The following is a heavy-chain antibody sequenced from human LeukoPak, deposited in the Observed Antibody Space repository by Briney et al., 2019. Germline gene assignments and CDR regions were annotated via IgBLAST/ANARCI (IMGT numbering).Heavy chain of an antibody. V-gene: IGHV4-4*07. CDR3: ASFLGYCSGGSCYPGYFQH. Sequence: SETLSLTCTVSGGSISSYYWSWIRQPAGKGLEWVGRICTSGSTNYNPSHKSRVTMSVDTSKNQFSLKLSSVTAADTAVYYCASFLGYCSGGSCYPGYFQHWGQGTLVTVSS. J-gene: IGHJ1*01. CDR2: ICTSGST. CDR1: GGSISSYY. D-gene: IGHD2-15*01.